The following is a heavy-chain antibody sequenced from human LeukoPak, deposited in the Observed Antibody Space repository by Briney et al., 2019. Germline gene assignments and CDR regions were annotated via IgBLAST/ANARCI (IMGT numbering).Heavy chain of an antibody. CDR1: GFTFSTYW. CDR3: ARDYGEGGYYFDY. Sequence: PGGSLRLPCAASGFTFSTYWMHWVRQAPGKGLVWLSRISSDGSSTNYAHSVKGRFTISRDNAKNTLYMQMNSLRAEDTAVYYCARDYGEGGYYFDYWGQGTLVTVSS. D-gene: IGHD4-17*01. J-gene: IGHJ4*02. V-gene: IGHV3-74*01. CDR2: ISSDGSST.